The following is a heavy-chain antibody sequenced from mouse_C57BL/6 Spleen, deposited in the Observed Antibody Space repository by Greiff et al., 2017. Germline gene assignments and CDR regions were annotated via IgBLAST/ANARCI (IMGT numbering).Heavy chain of an antibody. CDR1: GFTFSSYA. CDR2: ISDGGSYT. V-gene: IGHV5-4*01. D-gene: IGHD2-1*01. CDR3: AREAVTHWYFDV. Sequence: EVQLVESGGGLVKPGGSLKLSCAASGFTFSSYAMSWVRQTPEKRLEWVATISDGGSYTYYPDNVKGRFTISRDNAKNNLYLQMSHLKSEDTAMYYCAREAVTHWYFDVWGTGTTVTVSS. J-gene: IGHJ1*03.